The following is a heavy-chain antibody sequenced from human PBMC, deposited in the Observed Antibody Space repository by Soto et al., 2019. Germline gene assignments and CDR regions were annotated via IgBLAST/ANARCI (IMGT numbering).Heavy chain of an antibody. V-gene: IGHV4-59*01. CDR1: GGSISSYY. Sequence: SETLSLTCTVSGGSISSYYWSWIRQPPGKGQEWIGYIYYSGSTNYNPSLKSRVTISVDTSKNQFSLKLSSVTAAYTAVYYCARDLVCELRGCGRIYRIAVSAQGTTVTVSS. CDR2: IYYSGST. CDR3: ARDLVCELRGCGRIYRIAV. J-gene: IGHJ6*02. D-gene: IGHD1-7*01.